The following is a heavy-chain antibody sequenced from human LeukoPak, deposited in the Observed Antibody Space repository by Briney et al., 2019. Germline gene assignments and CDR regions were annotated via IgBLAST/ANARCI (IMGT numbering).Heavy chain of an antibody. CDR3: ARDGARGVIKGFDP. J-gene: IGHJ5*02. V-gene: IGHV4-34*01. Sequence: SETLSLTCAVYGGSFSGYYWSWIRQPSGKGLEWIGEINHSGGTNYNPSLKSRVTISVDTSKNQFSLKLSSVTAADTAVYYCARDGARGVIKGFDPWGQGTLVTVSS. D-gene: IGHD3-10*01. CDR2: INHSGGT. CDR1: GGSFSGYY.